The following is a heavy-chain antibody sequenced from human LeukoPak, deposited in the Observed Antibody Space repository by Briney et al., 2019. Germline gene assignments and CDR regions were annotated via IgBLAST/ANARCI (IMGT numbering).Heavy chain of an antibody. CDR3: ARGVARSSKFHFSYYFDY. V-gene: IGHV4-39*07. CDR1: GGSISGSSYY. D-gene: IGHD6-6*01. Sequence: SETLSLTCTVSGGSISGSSYYWGWIRQPPGKGLERIGSIYHSGGTYYNPSLKSRVTISVDTSKNQFSLKLSSVTAADTAVYYCARGVARSSKFHFSYYFDYWGQGTLVTVSS. CDR2: IYHSGGT. J-gene: IGHJ4*02.